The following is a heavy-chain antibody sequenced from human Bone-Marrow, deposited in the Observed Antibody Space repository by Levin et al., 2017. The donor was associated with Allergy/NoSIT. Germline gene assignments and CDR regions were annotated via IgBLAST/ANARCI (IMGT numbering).Heavy chain of an antibody. CDR2: ISGSGGST. J-gene: IGHJ4*02. V-gene: IGHV3-23*01. CDR3: AKDVVSMIEGYYFDY. D-gene: IGHD3-22*01. CDR1: GFTFSSYA. Sequence: GGSLRLSCAASGFTFSSYAMSWVRQAPGKGLEWVSAISGSGGSTYYADSVKGRFTISRDNSKNTLYLQMNSLRAEDTAVYYCAKDVVSMIEGYYFDYWGQGTLVTVSS.